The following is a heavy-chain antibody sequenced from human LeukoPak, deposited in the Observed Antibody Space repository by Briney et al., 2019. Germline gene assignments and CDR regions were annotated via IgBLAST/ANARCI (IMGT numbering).Heavy chain of an antibody. CDR3: AKSTNYYDSSGYYNR. CDR2: ISGSGGST. Sequence: GGSLRLSCAASGFTFSSYAMSWVRQGPGKGLEWVSAISGSGGSTYYADSVKGRFTISRDNSKNKLDLQMNSLRAEDTAVYYCAKSTNYYDSSGYYNRWGQGTLVAVSS. V-gene: IGHV3-23*01. CDR1: GFTFSSYA. J-gene: IGHJ4*02. D-gene: IGHD3-22*01.